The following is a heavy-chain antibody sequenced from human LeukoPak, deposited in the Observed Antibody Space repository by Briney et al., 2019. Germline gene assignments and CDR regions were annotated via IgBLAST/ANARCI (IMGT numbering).Heavy chain of an antibody. D-gene: IGHD3-22*01. CDR3: ASGGVHYYDSSGYAPPFDY. J-gene: IGHJ4*02. V-gene: IGHV1-46*01. Sequence: ASVKVSCKASGYTFTSYYMHWVRQAPGQGLEWMGIINPSGGSTSYAQKFQGRLTMTRDMSTSTVYMELSSLRSEDTAVYYCASGGVHYYDSSGYAPPFDYWGQGILVTVSS. CDR2: INPSGGST. CDR1: GYTFTSYY.